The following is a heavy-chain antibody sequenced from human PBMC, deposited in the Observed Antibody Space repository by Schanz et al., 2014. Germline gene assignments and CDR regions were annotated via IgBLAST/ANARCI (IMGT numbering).Heavy chain of an antibody. V-gene: IGHV3-30*10. D-gene: IGHD6-25*01. Sequence: QVQLVESGGGVVQPGRSLRLSCAASGFTFSTYAMHWVRQAPGKGLEWVAYISNDGSSKYYTDSVKGHFTISRDDSKNTLYLQMNSLRAEDTAIYYCARDGRKYSSGTLDYFDNWGQGTLVTVSS. CDR1: GFTFSTYA. CDR3: ARDGRKYSSGTLDYFDN. CDR2: ISNDGSSK. J-gene: IGHJ4*02.